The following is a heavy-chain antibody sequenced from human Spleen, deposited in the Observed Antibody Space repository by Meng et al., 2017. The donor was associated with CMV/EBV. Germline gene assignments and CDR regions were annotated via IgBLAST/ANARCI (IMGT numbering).Heavy chain of an antibody. CDR1: GYIFTGYY. Sequence: ASVKVSCKASGYIFTGYYMHWVRQVPGQGFEWMGRINPNSGGTKYAQKFQARVTITADQSTSTAYMELSSLRSEDTAVYYCARWARDCTSANCLYYFDYWGQGTLVTVSS. J-gene: IGHJ4*02. CDR2: INPNSGGT. V-gene: IGHV1-2*06. D-gene: IGHD2-2*01. CDR3: ARWARDCTSANCLYYFDY.